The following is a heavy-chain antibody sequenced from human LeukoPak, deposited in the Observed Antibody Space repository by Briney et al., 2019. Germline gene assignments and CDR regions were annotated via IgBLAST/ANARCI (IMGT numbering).Heavy chain of an antibody. J-gene: IGHJ4*02. V-gene: IGHV4-30-4*01. D-gene: IGHD1-26*01. Sequence: PSETLSLTCTVSGGSISSGDYYWSWLRQPPGTGLEWLGYIYYSGSTYFNPSLKSRVTISVETSKNQFSLKLSSVTAADTAVYYCARVPVYSGTYFDYWGQGTLVTVSS. CDR2: IYYSGST. CDR3: ARVPVYSGTYFDY. CDR1: GGSISSGDYY.